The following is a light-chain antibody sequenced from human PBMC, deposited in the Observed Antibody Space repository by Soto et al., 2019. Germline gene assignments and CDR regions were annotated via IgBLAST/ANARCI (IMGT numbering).Light chain of an antibody. Sequence: QSALTQPASVSGSPGQSITISCTGTSSDVGGYNYVSWYQQHPGKAPKLMIYEVSNRPSGVSNRFSGSKSGNTASLTISALQAEDEAVYYCSSYATSGTNVIFGGGTKVTVL. CDR1: SSDVGGYNY. CDR3: SSYATSGTNVI. V-gene: IGLV2-14*01. CDR2: EVS. J-gene: IGLJ2*01.